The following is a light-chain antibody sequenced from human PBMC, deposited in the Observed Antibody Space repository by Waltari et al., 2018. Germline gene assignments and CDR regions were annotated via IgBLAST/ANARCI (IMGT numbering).Light chain of an antibody. CDR3: CSYASSSTLV. Sequence: QSALTQPASVSGSPRQSITISCTGTSSDVGGYNYVSWYQQHPGKAPKLMIYDVNKRPSGVSDRFSGSKSGNTASLTISGIQAEDEADYYCCSYASSSTLVFGGGTKVTVL. CDR1: SSDVGGYNY. V-gene: IGLV2-23*02. J-gene: IGLJ2*01. CDR2: DVN.